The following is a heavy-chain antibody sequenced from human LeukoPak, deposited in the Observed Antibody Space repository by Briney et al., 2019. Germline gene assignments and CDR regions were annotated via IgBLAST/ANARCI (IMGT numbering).Heavy chain of an antibody. V-gene: IGHV4-59*08. CDR3: ARRGGHGGSFDY. CDR1: GGSISSYY. J-gene: IGHJ4*02. Sequence: SETLSLTCTVSGGSISSYYWSWIRQPPGKGLGWIGYIYYSGSGSTNYNPSLKSRVTISVDTSKNQFSLKLSSVTAADTAVYYCARRGGHGGSFDYWGQGTLVTVSS. D-gene: IGHD4-23*01. CDR2: IYYSGSGST.